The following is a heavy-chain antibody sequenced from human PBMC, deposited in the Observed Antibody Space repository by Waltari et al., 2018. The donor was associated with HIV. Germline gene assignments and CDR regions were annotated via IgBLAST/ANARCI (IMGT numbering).Heavy chain of an antibody. CDR3: AKLGMKNWFDP. V-gene: IGHV7-4-1*02. Sequence: QVQLVQSGSELKKPGASVKISCTASGYSFTSYAMHWVRQAPGQGPEWMGWINTNTGNPTYAQGFTGRFVFSLDTSVSTAYLQINSLKAEDTAVYYCAKLGMKNWFDPWGQGTLVTVSS. J-gene: IGHJ5*02. D-gene: IGHD3-3*02. CDR2: INTNTGNP. CDR1: GYSFTSYA.